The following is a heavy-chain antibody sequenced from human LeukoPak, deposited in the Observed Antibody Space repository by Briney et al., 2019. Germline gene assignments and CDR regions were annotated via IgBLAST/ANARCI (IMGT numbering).Heavy chain of an antibody. CDR1: GYTFSGHW. CDR2: IKEDGSEK. J-gene: IGHJ4*02. CDR3: AVRNYFDY. Sequence: PGVSLRLSCVVSGYTFSGHWMNWVRQAPGKGLEWVANIKEDGSEKFYVDSVKGRFTISRDNAKNSLYLQMNSLRAEDTAVYYCAVRNYFDYWGQGTLVTVSS. V-gene: IGHV3-7*01.